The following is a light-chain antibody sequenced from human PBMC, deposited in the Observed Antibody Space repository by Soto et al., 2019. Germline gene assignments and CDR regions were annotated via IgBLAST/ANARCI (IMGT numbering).Light chain of an antibody. CDR2: DVI. J-gene: IGLJ2*01. Sequence: QSVLTQPPSASGSPGQSVTISSTGTGSDIGAYNYVSWYQQYPGKAPKVMIYDVIKRPSGVPDRFSGSKSGNTASLTVSGLRADDEAVYYCSSFVGGDSFDVIFGGGTKLTVL. CDR3: SSFVGGDSFDVI. V-gene: IGLV2-8*01. CDR1: GSDIGAYNY.